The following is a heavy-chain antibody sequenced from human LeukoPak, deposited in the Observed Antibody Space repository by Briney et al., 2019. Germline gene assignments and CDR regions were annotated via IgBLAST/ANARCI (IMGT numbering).Heavy chain of an antibody. D-gene: IGHD6-19*01. CDR2: ISSSGSTI. J-gene: IGHJ5*02. CDR1: GFTFSSYE. V-gene: IGHV3-48*03. Sequence: GGSLRLSCAASGFTFSSYEMNWARQAPGKGLEWVSYISSSGSTIYYADSVKGRFTISRDNAKNSLYLQMNSLRAEDTAVYYCAREGSSGWYLRWFDPWGQGTLVTVSS. CDR3: AREGSSGWYLRWFDP.